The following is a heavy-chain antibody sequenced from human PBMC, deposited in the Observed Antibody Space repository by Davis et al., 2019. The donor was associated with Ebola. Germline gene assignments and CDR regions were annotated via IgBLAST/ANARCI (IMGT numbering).Heavy chain of an antibody. CDR2: INSDGSST. J-gene: IGHJ4*02. D-gene: IGHD3-10*01. Sequence: GESLKISCAASGFTFSSYWMHWVRQAPGKGLVWVSRINSDGSSTSYADSVKGRFTISRDNAKNTLYLQMNSLRAEDTAVYYCARGSSITMVQGVIPSDYWGQGTLVTVSS. V-gene: IGHV3-74*01. CDR1: GFTFSSYW. CDR3: ARGSSITMVQGVIPSDY.